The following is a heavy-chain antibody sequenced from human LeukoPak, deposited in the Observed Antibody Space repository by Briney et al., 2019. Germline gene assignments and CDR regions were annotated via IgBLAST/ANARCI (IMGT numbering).Heavy chain of an antibody. Sequence: PSETLSLTCTVSGGSISSGDYYWSWIRQPPGKGLEWIGYIHYSGSTYYNPSLKSRVTISVDTSKNQFSLKLSSVTAADTAVYYCARAGYYYDSSGPPGYWGQGTLVTVSS. CDR2: IHYSGST. CDR3: ARAGYYYDSSGPPGY. D-gene: IGHD3-22*01. J-gene: IGHJ4*02. V-gene: IGHV4-30-4*08. CDR1: GGSISSGDYY.